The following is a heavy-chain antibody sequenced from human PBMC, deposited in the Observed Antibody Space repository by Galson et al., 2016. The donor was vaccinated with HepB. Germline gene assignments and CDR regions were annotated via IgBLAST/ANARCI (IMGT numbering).Heavy chain of an antibody. CDR3: ARSPSQYYGGRGDYYLDC. J-gene: IGHJ4*02. V-gene: IGHV5-51*01. CDR1: GYIFSTYW. D-gene: IGHD4-23*01. CDR2: IYPGDSVA. Sequence: QSGAEVKKPGESLKISCRGSGYIFSTYWIGWVRQMPGKGLEWMGIIYPGDSVARYSLSFRGRVTLSVDKSINTAYVHWRGLKASDTAVYFCARSPSQYYGGRGDYYLDCGGQGTLVTVSS.